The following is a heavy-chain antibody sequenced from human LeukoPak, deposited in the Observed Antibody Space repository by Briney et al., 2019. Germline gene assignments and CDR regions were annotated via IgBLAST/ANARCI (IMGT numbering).Heavy chain of an antibody. CDR3: ASLSYVDTAMVTWYFDL. V-gene: IGHV3-7*01. Sequence: GGSLRLSCAASGFTFSSYWMSWVRQAPGKGLEWVANIKQDGSEKYYVDSVKGRFTISRDNAKSSLYLQMNSLRAEDTAVYYCASLSYVDTAMVTWYFDLWGRGTLVTVSS. CDR1: GFTFSSYW. J-gene: IGHJ2*01. CDR2: IKQDGSEK. D-gene: IGHD5-18*01.